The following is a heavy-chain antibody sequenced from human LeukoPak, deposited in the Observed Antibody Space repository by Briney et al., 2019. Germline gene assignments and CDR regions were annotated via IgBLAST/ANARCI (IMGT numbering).Heavy chain of an antibody. Sequence: SETMSLTCTVSAYSISSGYYWGCIRQPPGKGLEWIASTYHIGSTYYNPSLKSRVTISVDTSKNQFSLKLSSVTAADTAVYYCARGGHYYDSSGYYYEPFDYWGQGTLVTVSS. J-gene: IGHJ4*02. CDR2: TYHIGST. CDR1: AYSISSGYY. V-gene: IGHV4-38-2*02. CDR3: ARGGHYYDSSGYYYEPFDY. D-gene: IGHD3-22*01.